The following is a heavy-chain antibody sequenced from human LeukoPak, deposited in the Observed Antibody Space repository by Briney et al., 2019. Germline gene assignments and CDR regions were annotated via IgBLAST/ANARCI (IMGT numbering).Heavy chain of an antibody. J-gene: IGHJ6*02. CDR2: ISAYNGNK. CDR1: GYTFTSYG. Sequence: ASVTVSFTASGYTFTSYGLSWVRQAPGQGLAGMGWISAYNGNKNYQHKLQGRVTMTTDTSTSTAYMELTSLRSDDTAVYYCARGDIVVVPAALGGTHYYYYGMDVWGQGTTVTVSS. V-gene: IGHV1-18*01. D-gene: IGHD2-2*01. CDR3: ARGDIVVVPAALGGTHYYYYGMDV.